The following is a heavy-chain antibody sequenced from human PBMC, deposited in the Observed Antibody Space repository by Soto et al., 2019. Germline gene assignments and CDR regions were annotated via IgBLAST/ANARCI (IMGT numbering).Heavy chain of an antibody. V-gene: IGHV6-1*01. J-gene: IGHJ3*02. CDR1: GDSVSSNNVA. CDR2: TYYRSKWYN. CDR3: AWGSRDDAFDI. Sequence: SLTCVISGDSVSSNNVAWNWIRQSPSRGLEWLGRTYYRSKWYNNYAVSVKSRVTISVDTSKNQFSLKLSSVTAADTAVYYCAWGSRDDAFDIWGQGTMVTVS. D-gene: IGHD3-16*01.